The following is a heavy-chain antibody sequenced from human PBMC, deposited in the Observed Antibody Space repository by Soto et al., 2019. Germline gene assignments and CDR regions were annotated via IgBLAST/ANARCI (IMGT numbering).Heavy chain of an antibody. CDR2: IRVSDGLI. CDR3: ARDWKSAIAAGLDY. D-gene: IGHD6-25*01. V-gene: IGHV1-18*01. CDR1: GYTFTSYG. J-gene: IGHJ4*02. Sequence: ASVKVSCKTSGYTFTSYGISWARQAPGQGLEWVGWIRVSDGLIKYAERMEGRVTVTIDSSTSTAYMELRSLRPDDTAVYYCARDWKSAIAAGLDYWGQGTLVTVSS.